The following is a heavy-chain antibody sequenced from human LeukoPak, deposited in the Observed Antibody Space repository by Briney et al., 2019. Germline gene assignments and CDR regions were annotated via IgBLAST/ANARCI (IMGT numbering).Heavy chain of an antibody. J-gene: IGHJ4*02. Sequence: GGSLRLSCAASGFTFSSHGMHWVRQAPGKGLEWVAFIRYDGSNQYYADFVKGRFTISRDNSNNTLFLQMNSLRAEDTAAYYCAIPEGGYCSGTSCQAFDYWGQGTLVTVSS. CDR2: IRYDGSNQ. V-gene: IGHV3-30*02. CDR3: AIPEGGYCSGTSCQAFDY. CDR1: GFTFSSHG. D-gene: IGHD2-2*01.